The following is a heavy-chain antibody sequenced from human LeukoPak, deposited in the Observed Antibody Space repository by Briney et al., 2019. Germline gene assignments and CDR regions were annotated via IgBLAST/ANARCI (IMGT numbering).Heavy chain of an antibody. CDR1: GHRFDNYW. D-gene: IGHD1-26*01. Sequence: GESLKISCKGSGHRFDNYWIGWVRQMPGQGLEWMGIIYPGDSETRYSPSFQGQVTISADKSINTAYLQWGSLKASDTAMYYCTRHFSLGATADCWGQGTLVTVSS. CDR2: IYPGDSET. J-gene: IGHJ4*01. CDR3: TRHFSLGATADC. V-gene: IGHV5-51*01.